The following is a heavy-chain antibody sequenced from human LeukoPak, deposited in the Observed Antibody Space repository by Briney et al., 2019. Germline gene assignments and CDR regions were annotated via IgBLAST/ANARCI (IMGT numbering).Heavy chain of an antibody. V-gene: IGHV3-21*01. Sequence: GGSLRLSCAASGFTFSSYSMNWVRQAPGKGLEWVSSISSSSSYIYYADSVKGRFTIFRDNAKNSLYLQMNSLRAEDTAVYYCARDPYGSGAPAGSWGQGTLVTVSS. CDR2: ISSSSSYI. J-gene: IGHJ5*02. CDR1: GFTFSSYS. CDR3: ARDPYGSGAPAGS. D-gene: IGHD3-10*01.